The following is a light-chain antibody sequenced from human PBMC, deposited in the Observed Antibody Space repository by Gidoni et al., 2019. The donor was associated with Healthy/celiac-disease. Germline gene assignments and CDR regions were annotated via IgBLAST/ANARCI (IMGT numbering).Light chain of an antibody. CDR3: QQRSNWPWT. J-gene: IGKJ1*01. V-gene: IGKV3-11*01. CDR2: DAS. CDR1: QSVSSY. Sequence: EIVLTQSPATLSLSPGERATLSGRASQSVSSYLAWYQQKPGQAPRLLIYDASNRATGIPARFSGSGSGTDFTLTISSLEPEDFAVYYCQQRSNWPWTFXXXTKVEIK.